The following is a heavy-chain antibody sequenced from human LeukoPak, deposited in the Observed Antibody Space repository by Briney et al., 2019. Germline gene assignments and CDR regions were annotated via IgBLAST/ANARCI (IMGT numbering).Heavy chain of an antibody. J-gene: IGHJ4*02. V-gene: IGHV3-48*01. Sequence: GGSLRLSCAASGFTFSSYTMNWVRQAPGKGLEWISYIDHSRSTKYYADSVKGRFTISRDDSRNSLYLQMNSLRAEDTAVYYCARDLADYWGQGTLVTVSS. CDR3: ARDLADY. D-gene: IGHD3-16*01. CDR2: IDHSRSTK. CDR1: GFTFSSYT.